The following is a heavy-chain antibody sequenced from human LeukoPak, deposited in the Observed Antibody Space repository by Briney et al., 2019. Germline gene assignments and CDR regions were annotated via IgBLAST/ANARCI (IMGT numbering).Heavy chain of an antibody. J-gene: IGHJ4*02. V-gene: IGHV4-59*01. CDR2: IYYSGST. CDR1: GGSISSYY. Sequence: PSETLSLTCTVSGGSISSYYWSWIRQPPGKGLEWIGYIYYSGSTNYNPSLKSRVTISVDTSKNQFSLKLSSVTAADTAVYYCAREEKRWLQIDYWGQGTLVTVSS. D-gene: IGHD5-24*01. CDR3: AREEKRWLQIDY.